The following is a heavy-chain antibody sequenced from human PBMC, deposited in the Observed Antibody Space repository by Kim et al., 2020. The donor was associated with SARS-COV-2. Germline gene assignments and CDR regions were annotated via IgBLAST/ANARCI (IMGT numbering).Heavy chain of an antibody. D-gene: IGHD3-9*01. CDR3: ARGGWLLSRRASYGMDV. Sequence: GESLKISCKGSGYSFTSYWIGWVRQMPGKGLEWMGIIYPGDSDTRYSPSFQGQVTISADKSISTAYLQWSSLKASDTAMYYCARGGWLLSRRASYGMDVWGQGTTVTVSS. J-gene: IGHJ6*02. V-gene: IGHV5-51*01. CDR1: GYSFTSYW. CDR2: IYPGDSDT.